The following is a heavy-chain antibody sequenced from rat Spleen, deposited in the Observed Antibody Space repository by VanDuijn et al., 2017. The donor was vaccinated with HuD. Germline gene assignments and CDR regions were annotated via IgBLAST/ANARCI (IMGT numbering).Heavy chain of an antibody. Sequence: EVQLVESGGGLVQPGRSIKLSCAASGFTFSNYGMAWVRQTPTKGLEWVASIGTDGGNTYYRDSVKGRFTVSRDNAKNTQYLQMDSLRSEDTATYYCARHGVPLYSSPFAHWGQGTLVTVSS. CDR2: IGTDGGNT. V-gene: IGHV5S14*01. CDR1: GFTFSNYG. J-gene: IGHJ3*01. CDR3: ARHGVPLYSSPFAH. D-gene: IGHD1-2*01.